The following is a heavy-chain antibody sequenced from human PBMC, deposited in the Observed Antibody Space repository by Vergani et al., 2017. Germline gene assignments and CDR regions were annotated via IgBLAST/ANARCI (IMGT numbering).Heavy chain of an antibody. CDR2: IYYSGST. CDR1: GGSISSYY. CDR3: ARDRYDILGYYYYGMDV. V-gene: IGHV4-59*01. J-gene: IGHJ6*02. Sequence: QVQLQESGPGLVKPSETLSLTCTVSGGSISSYYWSWIRQPPGKGLEWIGYIYYSGSTNYNPSLKSRVTISVDTSKNRFSLKLSSVTAADTAVYYCARDRYDILGYYYYGMDVWGQGTTVTVSS. D-gene: IGHD3-9*01.